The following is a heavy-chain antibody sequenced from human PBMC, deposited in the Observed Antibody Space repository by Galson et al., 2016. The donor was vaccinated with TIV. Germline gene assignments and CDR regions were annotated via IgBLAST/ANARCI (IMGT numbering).Heavy chain of an antibody. V-gene: IGHV1-24*01. J-gene: IGHJ4*01. CDR1: GYRLSKLS. Sequence: CKVSGYRLSKLSMYWVRQAPGTGLEWMGGYDRENGERVHTQKFQGRVTMTEDSSTDTAYMDLRSLRSEDTAVYLCATSLDYSQIFDYWGHGTLVTVYS. D-gene: IGHD4-11*01. CDR2: YDRENGER. CDR3: ATSLDYSQIFDY.